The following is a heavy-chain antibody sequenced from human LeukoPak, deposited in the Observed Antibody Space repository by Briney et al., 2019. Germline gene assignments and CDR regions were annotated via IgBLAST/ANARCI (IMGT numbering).Heavy chain of an antibody. J-gene: IGHJ6*02. CDR3: AKDGWAFRYYYYGMDV. D-gene: IGHD2-21*01. CDR1: GFSFSHYG. V-gene: IGHV3-30*18. CDR2: ISHDGSEK. Sequence: GRSLRLSCAASGFSFSHYGVHWVRQAPGKGLEWVAVISHDGSEKYYADSVKGRFTISRDNSKNTLYLQMNSLRAEDTAVYYCAKDGWAFRYYYYGMDVWGQGTTVTVSS.